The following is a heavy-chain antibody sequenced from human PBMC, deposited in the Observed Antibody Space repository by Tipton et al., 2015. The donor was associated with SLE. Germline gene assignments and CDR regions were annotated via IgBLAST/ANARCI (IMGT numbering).Heavy chain of an antibody. Sequence: SLRLSCVGSGFNFSDYAMSWVRQAPGKGLEWVSSILGTGDTAYYVDSLKGRFTISRDNSKKTLYLQMNSVRFADTALYFCARDYGTVTTLVSRHWGQGTLVTVSS. CDR1: GFNFSDYA. J-gene: IGHJ1*01. CDR2: ILGTGDTA. V-gene: IGHV3-23*01. D-gene: IGHD4-17*01. CDR3: ARDYGTVTTLVSRH.